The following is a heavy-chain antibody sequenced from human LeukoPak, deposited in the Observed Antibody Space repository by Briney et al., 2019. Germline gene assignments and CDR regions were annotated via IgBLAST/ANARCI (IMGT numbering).Heavy chain of an antibody. Sequence: GESLRLSCAASGFTFSTYSVNWVRQAPGKGQEWVSSISRSGESTFYADSVRGRFTISRDNSKNTVSLQMESLRAEDTALYYCAKDYAVGSIDYWGQGTLVTVSS. J-gene: IGHJ4*02. CDR1: GFTFSTYS. CDR3: AKDYAVGSIDY. D-gene: IGHD3-16*01. V-gene: IGHV3-23*01. CDR2: ISRSGEST.